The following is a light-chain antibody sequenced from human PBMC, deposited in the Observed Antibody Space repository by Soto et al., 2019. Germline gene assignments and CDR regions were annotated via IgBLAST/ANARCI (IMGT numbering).Light chain of an antibody. V-gene: IGLV2-11*01. Sequence: QSVLTQPRSVSGSPGQSVTISCTGTSSDVGGYNSVSWYQQYPGKAPKLMIYDVSKQPSGVPDRFSGSKSGNAASLTISGLQAEDEADYYCCSYAGTYTWVFGGGTKLTVL. CDR2: DVS. J-gene: IGLJ3*02. CDR3: CSYAGTYTWV. CDR1: SSDVGGYNS.